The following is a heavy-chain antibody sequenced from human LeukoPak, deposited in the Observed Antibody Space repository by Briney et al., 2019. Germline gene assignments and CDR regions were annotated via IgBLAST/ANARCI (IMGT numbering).Heavy chain of an antibody. V-gene: IGHV3-21*01. D-gene: IGHD2-21*01. CDR2: ISKSGSYI. J-gene: IGHJ4*02. CDR3: ARRHCDGDCQIEY. Sequence: PGGSLRLSCAASGFTFSTYSMNWVRQAPGKGLEWVSSISKSGSYIYYADSVKGRFTITRDNAKNSLSLEMNSLRAEGTAVYYCARRHCDGDCQIEYWGQGTLVTVSS. CDR1: GFTFSTYS.